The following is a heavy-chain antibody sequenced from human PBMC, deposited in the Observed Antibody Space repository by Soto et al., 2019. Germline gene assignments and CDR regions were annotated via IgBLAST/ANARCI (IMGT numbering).Heavy chain of an antibody. J-gene: IGHJ6*02. CDR3: VRQGIGNLHALVDV. V-gene: IGHV4-59*08. Sequence: QVQLQQSGPGLVKPSETLSLTCSVSSGPSSSHNWGWIRQPPGRGLEWIGFVYSTGGTSYNPSLKIRVTISADTSTNHISPTLASVTAAGTAVYYCVRQGIGNLHALVDVWGQGTTVRVSS. CDR1: SGPSSSHN. D-gene: IGHD1-1*01. CDR2: VYSTGGT.